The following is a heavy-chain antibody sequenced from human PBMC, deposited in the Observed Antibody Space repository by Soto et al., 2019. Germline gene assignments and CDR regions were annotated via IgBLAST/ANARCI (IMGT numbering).Heavy chain of an antibody. D-gene: IGHD3-16*01. V-gene: IGHV3-66*01. CDR3: ARDPWAADY. CDR2: IYSGGST. Sequence: EVQLVESGGGLVQPGGSLRLSCPASGFTVSTKYMSWVRQAPGKGLEWVSVIYSGGSTLYADSVRGRFTISRDNSKNTVNLQMNSLRAEDTAVYYCARDPWAADYWGQGTLVTVSS. CDR1: GFTVSTKY. J-gene: IGHJ4*02.